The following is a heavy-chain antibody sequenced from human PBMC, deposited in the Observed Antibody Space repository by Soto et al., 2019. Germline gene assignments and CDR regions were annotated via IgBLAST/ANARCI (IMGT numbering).Heavy chain of an antibody. CDR3: ARAIAGYCSGGSCKGGWFDP. Sequence: PGESLKISCKGSGYSFTSYWIGGVRQMPGKGLEWMGIIYPGDSDTKYSPSFQGQVTISADKSISTAYLQWSSLKASDTAMYYCARAIAGYCSGGSCKGGWFDPWGQGTLVTVSS. CDR2: IYPGDSDT. CDR1: GYSFTSYW. V-gene: IGHV5-51*01. D-gene: IGHD2-15*01. J-gene: IGHJ5*02.